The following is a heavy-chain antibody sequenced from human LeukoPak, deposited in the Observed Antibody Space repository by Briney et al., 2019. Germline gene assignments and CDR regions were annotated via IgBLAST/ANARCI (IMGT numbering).Heavy chain of an antibody. CDR3: ARGARYYGSGSYGGMDV. CDR2: IGSAGDP. CDR1: GFTFSSYY. Sequence: GGSLRLSCAASGFTFSSYYMRWVRQATGKGLEWVSAIGSAGDPYYPGSVKGRFTISRENAKNSLYLQMNSLRAGDTAVYYCARGARYYGSGSYGGMDVWGKGTTVTVSS. J-gene: IGHJ6*04. D-gene: IGHD3-10*01. V-gene: IGHV3-13*05.